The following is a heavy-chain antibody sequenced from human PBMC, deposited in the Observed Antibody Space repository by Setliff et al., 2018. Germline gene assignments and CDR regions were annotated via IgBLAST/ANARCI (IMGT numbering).Heavy chain of an antibody. V-gene: IGHV5-51*01. CDR1: GYSFSNFW. D-gene: IGHD6-19*01. CDR2: IYPGDSDT. J-gene: IGHJ6*03. CDR3: ARVYAAVVGYYYYYMDV. Sequence: LGESLKISCKGSGYSFSNFWIGWVRQMPGKGLEWMGIIYPGDSDTRYSPSFQGQVTISADKSISTAYLQWSSLKASDTAMYYCARVYAAVVGYYYYYMDVWGKGTTVTVSS.